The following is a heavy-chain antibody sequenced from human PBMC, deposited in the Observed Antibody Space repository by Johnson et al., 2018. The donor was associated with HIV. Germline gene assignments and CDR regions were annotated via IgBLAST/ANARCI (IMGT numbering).Heavy chain of an antibody. Sequence: EMQLVESGGGVVQPGRSLRLSCAASGFTFSSYAMHWVRQAPGKGLEWVSSISGSGGSTFYADSVKGRFTISRDNSKNTLYLQMNSLRAEDTAVYYCVKGIDSSSWYAFDIWGQGTMVTVSS. CDR3: VKGIDSSSWYAFDI. CDR2: ISGSGGST. J-gene: IGHJ3*02. V-gene: IGHV3-23*04. D-gene: IGHD6-13*01. CDR1: GFTFSSYA.